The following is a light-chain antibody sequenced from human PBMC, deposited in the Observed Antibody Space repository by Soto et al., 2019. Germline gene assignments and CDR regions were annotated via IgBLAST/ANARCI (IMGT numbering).Light chain of an antibody. Sequence: QSALTQPRSVSGSHGQSVTISCTGTSSDVGGYHYVSWYQQHPGKAPKLMIYDVSKRPSGFPDRFSGSKSGNTASLTISGLQAEDEADYYCCSYAGSYTYYVFGTGTKLTVL. CDR2: DVS. J-gene: IGLJ1*01. CDR1: SSDVGGYHY. CDR3: CSYAGSYTYYV. V-gene: IGLV2-11*01.